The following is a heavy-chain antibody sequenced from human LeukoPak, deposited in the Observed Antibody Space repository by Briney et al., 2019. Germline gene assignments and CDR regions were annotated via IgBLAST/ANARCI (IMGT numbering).Heavy chain of an antibody. CDR3: AGKVASGY. Sequence: PGGSLRLSCAASGFTFSSYGMHWVRQSPGKGLEWVAVISSDGNTRYYADSVQGRFTMSRDNSKNTLDLQMNSLRAEDTAVYYCAGKVASGYWGQGTLVTVSS. CDR1: GFTFSSYG. D-gene: IGHD5-12*01. J-gene: IGHJ4*02. CDR2: ISSDGNTR. V-gene: IGHV3-30*12.